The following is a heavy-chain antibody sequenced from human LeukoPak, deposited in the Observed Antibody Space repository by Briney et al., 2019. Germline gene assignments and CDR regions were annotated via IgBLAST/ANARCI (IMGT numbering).Heavy chain of an antibody. CDR1: GFTFSNYD. CDR3: AANYGGHSFDY. V-gene: IGHV3-30*02. Sequence: GGSLRLSCAASGFTFSNYDMHWVRQSTGKGLEWVAFIRYDGSARTYADSVKGRFTIFRDNSHNIFYLQMNSLRAEDTAVYYCAANYGGHSFDYWGQGTLVTAS. CDR2: IRYDGSAR. J-gene: IGHJ4*02. D-gene: IGHD4-23*01.